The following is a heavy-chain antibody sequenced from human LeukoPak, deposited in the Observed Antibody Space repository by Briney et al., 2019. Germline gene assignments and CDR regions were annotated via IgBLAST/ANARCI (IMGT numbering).Heavy chain of an antibody. Sequence: GGSLRLSCAASGVTFSKYAMSWVRQPPGKGLEWVSTINDSGGRTFYADSVKGRFTISRDNSKNTLYLQMNGLRAEDTAIYYCAKEVGYDSSGYDDFWGQGTLVTVSS. J-gene: IGHJ4*02. V-gene: IGHV3-23*01. CDR2: INDSGGRT. CDR3: AKEVGYDSSGYDDF. CDR1: GVTFSKYA. D-gene: IGHD3-22*01.